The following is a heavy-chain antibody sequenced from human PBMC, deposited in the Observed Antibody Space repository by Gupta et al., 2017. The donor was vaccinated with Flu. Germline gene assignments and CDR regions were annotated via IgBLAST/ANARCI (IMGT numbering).Heavy chain of an antibody. CDR1: GFSFRNYG. CDR3: AKDWRWNNNNYGMNV. J-gene: IGHJ6*02. Sequence: QERVVESGGGVVQPGRSLRLSCAASGFSFRNYGMHWVRQAPGKGLEGVAVISHDGSNYYHTDSVKGRFTISRDNSKNTLYLQMSSLRTEDTAVYYCAKDWRWNNNNYGMNVWGQGTTVTVSS. CDR2: ISHDGSNY. V-gene: IGHV3-30*18. D-gene: IGHD1-1*01.